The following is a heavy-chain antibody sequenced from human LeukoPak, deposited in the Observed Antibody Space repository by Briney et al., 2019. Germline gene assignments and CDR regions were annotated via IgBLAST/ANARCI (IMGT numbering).Heavy chain of an antibody. CDR1: GFTFSSYT. Sequence: GGSLRLSCAASGFTFSSYTMNWVRQAPGKGLEWVSSISSSSSYIYSADSLKGRFTISRDNAKNSLFLQMNSLRAEDTAVYYCARETEEVGGDYWGQGTLVTVSS. J-gene: IGHJ4*02. CDR3: ARETEEVGGDY. V-gene: IGHV3-21*01. CDR2: ISSSSSYI. D-gene: IGHD6-25*01.